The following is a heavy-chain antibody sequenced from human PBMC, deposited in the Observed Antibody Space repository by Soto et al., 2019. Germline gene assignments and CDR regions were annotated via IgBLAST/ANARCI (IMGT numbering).Heavy chain of an antibody. D-gene: IGHD2-15*01. Sequence: SQTLSLTCVISGDSVSSSSGAWNWVRQSPSRGLVWLGRTYYRSRWYSDFAVSVRGRIVINADTFKHQFSLQLNSVTPEDTSVYFCARSEEDSDYYYYGLDLWGQGTTVTVSS. CDR1: GDSVSSSSGA. CDR3: ARSEEDSDYYYYGLDL. CDR2: TYYRSRWYS. J-gene: IGHJ6*02. V-gene: IGHV6-1*01.